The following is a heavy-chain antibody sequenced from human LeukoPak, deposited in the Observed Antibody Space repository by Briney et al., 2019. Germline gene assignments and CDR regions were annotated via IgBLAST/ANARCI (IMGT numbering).Heavy chain of an antibody. CDR3: ARGRDFYSLDAFDI. J-gene: IGHJ3*02. V-gene: IGHV3-53*01. Sequence: PGGSLRLSCAASGFTVTSNYMSWVRQAPGKGLEWVSVIYSGGSTYYADSVKGRFTISRDNSKNTLYLQMNSLRAEDTAVYYCARGRDFYSLDAFDIWGQGTMVTVSS. CDR2: IYSGGST. D-gene: IGHD3-3*01. CDR1: GFTVTSNY.